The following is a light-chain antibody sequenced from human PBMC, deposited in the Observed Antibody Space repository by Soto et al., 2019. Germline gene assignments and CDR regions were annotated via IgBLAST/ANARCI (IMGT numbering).Light chain of an antibody. V-gene: IGKV3D-20*02. CDR2: GAS. Sequence: EIVLTQSPGTLSLSPGERATLSCRASQSVSSSYLAWYQQKPGQAPRLLIYGASSRATGISARFSGSGYGTEFTLTISSLQSEVFAVYFCQQCRNWPLTVGGGTKVEIK. CDR3: QQCRNWPLT. CDR1: QSVSSSY. J-gene: IGKJ4*01.